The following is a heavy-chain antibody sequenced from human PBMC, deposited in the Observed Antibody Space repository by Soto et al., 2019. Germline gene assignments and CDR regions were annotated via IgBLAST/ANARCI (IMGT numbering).Heavy chain of an antibody. V-gene: IGHV6-1*01. D-gene: IGHD2-2*01. CDR2: TYYRSKWYN. J-gene: IGHJ5*01. CDR1: GDSVSSTIVT. CDR3: VRLVGNSWLDF. Sequence: QVQLQQSEPRLVKPSQTLSLACAISGDSVSSTIVTWNWIRQSPSRGLEWLGRTYYRSKWYNDYAESVKSRITIDADTSKNQLSLNLDSVTPEDTAVYYCVRLVGNSWLDFWGQGTLVTVSS.